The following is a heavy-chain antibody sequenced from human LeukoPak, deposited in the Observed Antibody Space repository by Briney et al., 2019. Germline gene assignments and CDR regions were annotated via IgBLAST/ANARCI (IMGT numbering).Heavy chain of an antibody. V-gene: IGHV1-8*01. CDR3: ARTTITMIALFYY. CDR1: GYTFTSYD. J-gene: IGHJ4*02. D-gene: IGHD3-22*01. Sequence: GASVKVSCKASGYTFTSYDINWVRQATGQGLEWMGWMNPNSGNTGCAQKFQGRVTVTRNTSISTAYMELSSLRSEDTAVYYCARTTITMIALFYYWGQGTLVTVSS. CDR2: MNPNSGNT.